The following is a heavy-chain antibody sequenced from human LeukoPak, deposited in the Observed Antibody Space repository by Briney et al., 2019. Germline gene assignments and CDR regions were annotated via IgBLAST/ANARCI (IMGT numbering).Heavy chain of an antibody. CDR3: ARDPVKDYGDYGAEFDY. D-gene: IGHD4-17*01. J-gene: IGHJ4*02. CDR2: IKQDGSEK. Sequence: GGSLRLSCAASGFTFSSYWMSWVRQAPGKGLEWVANIKQDGSEKYYVDSVKGRFTISRDNAKNSLYLQMNSLRAEDTAVYYCARDPVKDYGDYGAEFDYWGQGTLVTVSS. V-gene: IGHV3-7*03. CDR1: GFTFSSYW.